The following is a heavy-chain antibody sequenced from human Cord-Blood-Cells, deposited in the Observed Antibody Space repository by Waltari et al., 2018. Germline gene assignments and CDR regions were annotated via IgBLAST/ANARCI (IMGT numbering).Heavy chain of an antibody. CDR3: ARQPYDFWSGYYLDY. V-gene: IGHV4-39*01. CDR1: GGSISSSSYY. J-gene: IGHJ4*02. Sequence: QLRLQESGPGLVKPSETLSLTCTVSGGSISSSSYYWGWIRQPPGKGLEWIGSIYYSGSTYYNPSLKSRVTISVDTSKNQFSLKLSSVTAADTAVYYCARQPYDFWSGYYLDYWGQGTLVTVSS. D-gene: IGHD3-3*01. CDR2: IYYSGST.